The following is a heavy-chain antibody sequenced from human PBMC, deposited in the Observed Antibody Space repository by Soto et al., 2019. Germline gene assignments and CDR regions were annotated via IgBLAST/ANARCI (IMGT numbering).Heavy chain of an antibody. V-gene: IGHV3-33*01. D-gene: IGHD2-15*01. CDR3: AREDCSGGSCYSGADY. Sequence: GGSLRLSCAASGFTFSSYGMHWVRQAPGKGLEWVAVIWYDGSNKYYADSVKGRFTISRDNSKNTLYLQMNSLRAEDTAVYYCAREDCSGGSCYSGADYWGQGTLVTVSS. J-gene: IGHJ4*02. CDR2: IWYDGSNK. CDR1: GFTFSSYG.